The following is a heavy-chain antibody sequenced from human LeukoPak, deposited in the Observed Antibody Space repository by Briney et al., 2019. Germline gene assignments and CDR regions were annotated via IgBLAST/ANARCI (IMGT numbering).Heavy chain of an antibody. CDR1: GFTFSSYW. V-gene: IGHV3-74*01. D-gene: IGHD6-19*01. J-gene: IGHJ4*02. CDR2: INTDGSST. CDR3: ASSLQWLVAKY. Sequence: GGSLRLSCAASGFTFSSYWMHWVRQAPGKGLVWVSRINTDGSSTSYADSVKGRFTISRDNAKNTLYLQMNSLRAEDTAVYYCASSLQWLVAKYWGQGTLVTVSS.